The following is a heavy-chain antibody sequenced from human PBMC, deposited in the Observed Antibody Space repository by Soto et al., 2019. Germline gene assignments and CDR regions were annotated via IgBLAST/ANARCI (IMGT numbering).Heavy chain of an antibody. V-gene: IGHV4-59*08. CDR3: ARQRKAMHYYYMDV. CDR1: GGSISSYY. CDR2: IYYSGST. Sequence: SQALCLPCTVSGGSISSYYWRWIRHPPGKGLEWIGYIYYSGSTNYHPSLKSRVTISVDTSKNQFSLKLSSVTAADTAVYYCARQRKAMHYYYMDVWGKGNTVTVSS. D-gene: IGHD2-2*01. J-gene: IGHJ6*03.